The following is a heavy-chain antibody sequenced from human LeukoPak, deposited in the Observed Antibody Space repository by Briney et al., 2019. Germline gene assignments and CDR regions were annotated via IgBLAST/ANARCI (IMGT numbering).Heavy chain of an antibody. CDR3: AGYCSGGSCYGGYYFDY. D-gene: IGHD2-15*01. J-gene: IGHJ4*02. CDR1: GGTFSSYA. V-gene: IGHV1-69*13. CDR2: IIPIFGTA. Sequence: GASVKVSCKASGGTFSSYAISWVRQAPGQGLEWMGGIIPIFGTANYAQKFQGRVTITADGSTSTAYMELSSLRSEDTAVYYCAGYCSGGSCYGGYYFDYWGQGTLVTVSS.